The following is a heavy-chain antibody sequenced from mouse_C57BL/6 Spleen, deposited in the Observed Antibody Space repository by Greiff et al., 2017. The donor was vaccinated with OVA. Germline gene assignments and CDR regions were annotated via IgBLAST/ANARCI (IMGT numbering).Heavy chain of an antibody. CDR3: GRQTAQATGFAY. Sequence: EVQLVESGGGLVQPGGSLSLSCAASGFTFTDYYMSWVRQPPGKALEWLGFIRNKANGYTTEYSASVKGRFTISRDNSQSILYLQMNALRAEDSATYYCGRQTAQATGFAYWGQGTLVTVSA. D-gene: IGHD3-2*02. J-gene: IGHJ3*01. V-gene: IGHV7-3*01. CDR1: GFTFTDYY. CDR2: IRNKANGYTT.